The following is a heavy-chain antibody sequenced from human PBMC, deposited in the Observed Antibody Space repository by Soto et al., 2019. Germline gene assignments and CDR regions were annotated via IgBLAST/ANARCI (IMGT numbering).Heavy chain of an antibody. CDR1: GFTFSDYN. CDR3: ARDRPKYYYDSFDY. V-gene: IGHV3-30-3*01. CDR2: ISYDGSNK. J-gene: IGHJ4*02. D-gene: IGHD3-22*01. Sequence: PGGSLRLSCAASGFTFSDYNMHWVRQAPGKWLEWVTVISYDGSNKYYADSVKGRLTISRDNSKNTLNLQMNSLRPEDTAVYYCARDRPKYYYDSFDYWGXGTLVTVSS.